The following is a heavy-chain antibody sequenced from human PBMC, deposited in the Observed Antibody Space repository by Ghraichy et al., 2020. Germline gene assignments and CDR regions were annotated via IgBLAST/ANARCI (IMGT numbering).Heavy chain of an antibody. D-gene: IGHD3-22*01. CDR3: AREGAYYDSSGYYASLDAFDI. CDR1: GFTFSSYS. Sequence: GGSLRLSCAASGFTFSSYSMNWVRQAAGKGLEWVSSISSSSSYIYYADSVKGRFTISRDNAKNSLYLQMNSLRAEDTAVYYCAREGAYYDSSGYYASLDAFDIWGQGTRVTGSS. CDR2: ISSSSSYI. V-gene: IGHV3-21*01. J-gene: IGHJ3*02.